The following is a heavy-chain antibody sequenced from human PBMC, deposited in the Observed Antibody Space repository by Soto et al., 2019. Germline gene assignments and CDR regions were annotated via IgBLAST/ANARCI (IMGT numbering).Heavy chain of an antibody. J-gene: IGHJ4*02. Sequence: PGGSLRLSCAASGFTFSSYAMSWVRQAPGKGLEWVSAISGSGGSTYYADSVKGRFTISRDNFKNTLYLQMNSLRAEDTAVYYCAKDSSGGSYFKFDYWGQGTLVTVSS. CDR1: GFTFSSYA. V-gene: IGHV3-23*01. CDR3: AKDSSGGSYFKFDY. CDR2: ISGSGGST. D-gene: IGHD1-26*01.